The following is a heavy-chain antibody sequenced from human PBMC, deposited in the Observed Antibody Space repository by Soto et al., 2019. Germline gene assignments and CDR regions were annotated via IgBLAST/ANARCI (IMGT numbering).Heavy chain of an antibody. J-gene: IGHJ3*02. CDR2: IYHSGST. CDR3: AREAPVVGDAFDI. V-gene: IGHV4-30-2*01. D-gene: IGHD3-22*01. Sequence: LLESGSGLVKPSQTLSLTCAVSGGSISSGGYSWSWIRQPPGKGLEWIGYIYHSGSTYYNPSLKSRVTISVDRSKNQFSLKLSSVTAADTAVYYCAREAPVVGDAFDIWGQGTMVTVSS. CDR1: GGSISSGGYS.